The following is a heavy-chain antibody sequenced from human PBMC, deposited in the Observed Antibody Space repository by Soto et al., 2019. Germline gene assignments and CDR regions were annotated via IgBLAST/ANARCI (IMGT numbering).Heavy chain of an antibody. CDR1: GYTFTGYY. CDR2: INPNSGGT. CDR3: ARLWELLDYYYGMDV. Sequence: ASVKVSCKASGYTFTGYYMHWVRQAPGQGLEWMGWINPNSGGTNYAQKFQGRVTMTRDTSISTAYMELSGLRSDDTAVYYCARLWELLDYYYGMDVWGQGTTVTVSS. J-gene: IGHJ6*02. V-gene: IGHV1-2*02. D-gene: IGHD1-26*01.